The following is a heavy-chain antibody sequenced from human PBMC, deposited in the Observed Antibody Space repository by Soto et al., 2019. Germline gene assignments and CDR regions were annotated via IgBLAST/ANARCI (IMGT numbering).Heavy chain of an antibody. CDR2: IYYSGST. Sequence: PSETLSLTCTASGGPLSSYYGSGIRQPPGNGLEWIGYIYYSGSTNSNPSLKSRVTISVDTSKNQFPLKLSSVTAADTAVYYCERGLGYYFAYWGQGTLVTVSS. J-gene: IGHJ4*02. V-gene: IGHV4-59*12. CDR1: GGPLSSYY. CDR3: ERGLGYYFAY. D-gene: IGHD6-25*01.